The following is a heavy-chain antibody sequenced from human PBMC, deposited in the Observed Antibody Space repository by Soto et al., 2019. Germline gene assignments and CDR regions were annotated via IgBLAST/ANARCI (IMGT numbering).Heavy chain of an antibody. CDR1: GFTFDDYA. Sequence: EVQLVESGGGLVQPGRSLRLSCAASGFTFDDYAMNWVRQAPGKGLEWVSGISWNSGSIGYADSVQGRFTISRDNAKNSLDLQRNRLRAEDTALYYCAKDIALYGDYGSGAFDICCQGTMVTVSS. CDR3: AKDIALYGDYGSGAFDI. D-gene: IGHD4-17*01. J-gene: IGHJ3*02. V-gene: IGHV3-9*01. CDR2: ISWNSGSI.